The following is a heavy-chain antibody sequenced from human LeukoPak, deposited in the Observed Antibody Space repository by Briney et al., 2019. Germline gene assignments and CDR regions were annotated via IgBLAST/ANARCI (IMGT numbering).Heavy chain of an antibody. CDR1: GGSISSYY. Sequence: PSETLSLTCTVSGGSISSYYWSWIRQPPGKGLEWIGYIYYSGSTNYNPSLKSRVTISVDTSKNQFSLKLSSVTAADTAVYYCARHGGIRYYQNWFDPWGQGTLVTVSS. CDR3: ARHGGIRYYQNWFDP. V-gene: IGHV4-59*08. J-gene: IGHJ5*02. D-gene: IGHD3-10*01. CDR2: IYYSGST.